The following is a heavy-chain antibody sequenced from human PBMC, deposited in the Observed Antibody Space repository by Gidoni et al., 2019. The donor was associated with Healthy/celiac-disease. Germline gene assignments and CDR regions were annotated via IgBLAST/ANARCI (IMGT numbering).Heavy chain of an antibody. D-gene: IGHD1-26*01. CDR1: GFTVSSYA. Sequence: EVQLLESGGGLVQPGGSLRLSWAASGFTVSSYAMRWVRQAPGKGLEWVSAISGSGGSTYYADSVKGRFTISRDNSKNTLYLQMNSLRAEDTAVYYCAKGSGSYYLGWFDPWGQGTLVTVSS. J-gene: IGHJ5*02. CDR2: ISGSGGST. CDR3: AKGSGSYYLGWFDP. V-gene: IGHV3-23*01.